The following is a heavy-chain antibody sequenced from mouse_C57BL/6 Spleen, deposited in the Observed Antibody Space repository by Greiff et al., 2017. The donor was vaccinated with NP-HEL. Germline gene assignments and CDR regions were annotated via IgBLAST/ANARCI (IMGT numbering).Heavy chain of an antibody. J-gene: IGHJ2*01. CDR2: IYPGDGDT. Sequence: QVQLKQSGAELVKPGASVKISCKASGYAFSSYWMNWVKQRPGKGLEWIGQIYPGDGDTNYNGKFKGKATLTADKSSSTAYMQLSSLTSEDSAVYCCARSGTGTEGDDWGQGTTLTGSS. D-gene: IGHD4-1*01. V-gene: IGHV1-80*01. CDR3: ARSGTGTEGDD. CDR1: GYAFSSYW.